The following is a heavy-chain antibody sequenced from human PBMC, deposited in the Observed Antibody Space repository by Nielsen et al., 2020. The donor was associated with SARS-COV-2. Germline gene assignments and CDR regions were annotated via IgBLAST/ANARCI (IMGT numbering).Heavy chain of an antibody. Sequence: GESLKISCAASGFTFSSYAMHWVRQAPGKGLEWVAVISYDGSNKYYADSVKGRFTISRDNSKNTLYLQMNSLRAEDTAVYYCARVVGKVRGVIPKKSIDYWGQGTLVTVSS. CDR1: GFTFSSYA. CDR2: ISYDGSNK. J-gene: IGHJ4*02. D-gene: IGHD3-10*01. V-gene: IGHV3-30-3*01. CDR3: ARVVGKVRGVIPKKSIDY.